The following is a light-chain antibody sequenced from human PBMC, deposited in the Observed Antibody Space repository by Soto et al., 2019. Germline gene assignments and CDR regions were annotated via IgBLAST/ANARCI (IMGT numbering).Light chain of an antibody. Sequence: EIVLTQSPGTLSLSPGESATLSCRASQSVSSNSLAWYRRNPGQPPRLLIYGTSTRATAIQRRFSGSGSGTDFTLPISRLVPEDFAVYFCRQYGDSPPTFGQRTKAEVK. CDR2: GTS. J-gene: IGKJ1*01. CDR1: QSVSSNS. CDR3: RQYGDSPPT. V-gene: IGKV3-20*01.